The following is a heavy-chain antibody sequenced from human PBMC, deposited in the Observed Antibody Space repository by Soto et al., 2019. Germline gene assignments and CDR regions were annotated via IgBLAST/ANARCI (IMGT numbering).Heavy chain of an antibody. J-gene: IGHJ6*02. Sequence: GWIRQPPGKGLEWIGSIYYSGSTYYNPSLKSRVTISVDTSKNQFSLKLSSVTAADTAVYYCARLYSGSYYYYYYYGMDVWGQGTTVTVSS. V-gene: IGHV4-39*01. D-gene: IGHD1-26*01. CDR3: ARLYSGSYYYYYYYGMDV. CDR2: IYYSGST.